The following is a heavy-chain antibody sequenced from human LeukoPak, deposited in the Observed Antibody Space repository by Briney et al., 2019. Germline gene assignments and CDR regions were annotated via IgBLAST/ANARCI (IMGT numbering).Heavy chain of an antibody. J-gene: IGHJ4*02. Sequence: GGSLRLSCAASGFTFSSYGMHWVRQAPGKGLEWVAVISYDGSNKFYADSVKGRFTISRDNSKNTLFLQMNSLRAEDTAVYYCAKPQAVTGLHDDFDYWGQGTLVTVSS. V-gene: IGHV3-30*18. CDR1: GFTFSSYG. D-gene: IGHD6-19*01. CDR3: AKPQAVTGLHDDFDY. CDR2: ISYDGSNK.